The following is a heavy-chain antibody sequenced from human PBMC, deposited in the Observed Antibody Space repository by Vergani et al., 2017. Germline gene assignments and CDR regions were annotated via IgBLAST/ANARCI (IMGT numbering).Heavy chain of an antibody. Sequence: QVQLQESGPGLVKPPETLSLTRTVSGGSISSYYWSWIRQPPGKGLEWIGYIYYSGSTNYNPSLKSRVTISVDTSKNQFSLKLSSVTAADTAVYYCAREGAAAGGGFLDYWGQGTLVTVSS. CDR1: GGSISSYY. CDR2: IYYSGST. D-gene: IGHD6-13*01. J-gene: IGHJ4*02. CDR3: AREGAAAGGGFLDY. V-gene: IGHV4-59*01.